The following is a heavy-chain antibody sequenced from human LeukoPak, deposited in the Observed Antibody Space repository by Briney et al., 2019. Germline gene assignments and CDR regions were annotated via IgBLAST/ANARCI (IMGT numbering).Heavy chain of an antibody. CDR2: IYYSGST. Sequence: SETLSLTCTVSGGSISSYYWSWIRQPPGKGLEWIGYIYYSGSTNYNPSLKSRVTISVDTSKNQFSLKLSSVTAADTAAYYCARDFGSGWYYFDYWGQGTLVTVSS. J-gene: IGHJ4*02. CDR3: ARDFGSGWYYFDY. D-gene: IGHD6-19*01. CDR1: GGSISSYY. V-gene: IGHV4-59*01.